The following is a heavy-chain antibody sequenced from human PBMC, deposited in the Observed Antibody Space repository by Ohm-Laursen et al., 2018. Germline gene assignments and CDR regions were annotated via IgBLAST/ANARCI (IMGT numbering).Heavy chain of an antibody. D-gene: IGHD2-2*01. Sequence: LRLSCAAPGFIFSSFAMTWVRQAPGKGLEWVSVISGSGDDTYYTDSVKGRFTVSRDISNNTVYLHMDSLGAEDTAVYYCAKGRSEVVSAALNYWGQGTLVTVSS. J-gene: IGHJ4*02. CDR1: GFIFSSFA. CDR2: ISGSGDDT. CDR3: AKGRSEVVSAALNY. V-gene: IGHV3-23*01.